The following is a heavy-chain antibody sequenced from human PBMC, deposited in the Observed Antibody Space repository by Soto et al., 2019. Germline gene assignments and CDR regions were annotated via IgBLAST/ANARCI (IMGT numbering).Heavy chain of an antibody. Sequence: QVQLQESGPGLVKPSETLSLTCTVSGGSISAAGNYWTWIRQHPGKGLEWIGNIDHSGNTHYNPSLRGRLTISLVTSKGQFSLTLNSVAAADTAVYYCGREFGGYKNYYYFGVDVWGPGTAVTVSS. CDR1: GGSISAAGNY. CDR3: GREFGGYKNYYYFGVDV. D-gene: IGHD2-15*01. J-gene: IGHJ6*02. V-gene: IGHV4-31*03. CDR2: IDHSGNT.